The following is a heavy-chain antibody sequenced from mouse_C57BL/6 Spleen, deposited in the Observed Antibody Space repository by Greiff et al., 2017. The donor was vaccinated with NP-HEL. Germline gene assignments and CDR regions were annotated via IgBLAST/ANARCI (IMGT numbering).Heavy chain of an antibody. D-gene: IGHD1-1*01. J-gene: IGHJ4*01. CDR3: ARGATVVARAMDY. Sequence: VQLQQSGPELVKPGASVKISCKASGYSFTGYYMYWVKQSPEKSLEWIGEINPSTGGTTYNQKFKAKATLTVDKSSSTAYMQLKSLTSEDSAVYYCARGATVVARAMDYWGQGTSVTVSS. CDR2: INPSTGGT. V-gene: IGHV1-42*01. CDR1: GYSFTGYY.